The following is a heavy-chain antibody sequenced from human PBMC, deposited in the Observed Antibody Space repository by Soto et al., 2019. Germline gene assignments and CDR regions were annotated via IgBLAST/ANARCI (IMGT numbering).Heavy chain of an antibody. CDR1: GFSLTSPGMC. CDR3: ARSIRCPRRFNGMDV. V-gene: IGHV2-70*13. CDR2: IERDDDDK. Sequence: SGPTLVNPTETLTLTCTFSGFSLTSPGMCVSWIRQPPGKALEWLALIERDDDDKYYSTSLKTRLTISKDTRKNQVVLTMANMDPADTGTYYCARSIRCPRRFNGMDVWGQGTTVTVSS. J-gene: IGHJ6*02. D-gene: IGHD1-20*01.